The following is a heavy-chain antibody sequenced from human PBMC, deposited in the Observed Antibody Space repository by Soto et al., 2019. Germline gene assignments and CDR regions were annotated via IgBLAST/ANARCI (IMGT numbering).Heavy chain of an antibody. CDR2: ISVYNGVT. Sequence: ASVKVSCKASGYTFTSYGISWVRQAPGQGLEWLGWISVYNGVTTYAQKLQGRVSMTTDTSTNTAYMELRSLRSDDTAVYFCARTRSGSGTLHQWGQGTLVIFYS. D-gene: IGHD6-25*01. V-gene: IGHV1-18*04. CDR3: ARTRSGSGTLHQ. J-gene: IGHJ1*01. CDR1: GYTFTSYG.